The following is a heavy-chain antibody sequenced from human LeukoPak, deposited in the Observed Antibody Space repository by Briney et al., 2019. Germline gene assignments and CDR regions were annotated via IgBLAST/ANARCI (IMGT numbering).Heavy chain of an antibody. CDR2: IYYSGST. CDR1: GGSISSSSYY. CDR3: ARDRWEGYDILTGNFYQYGMDV. V-gene: IGHV4-39*07. Sequence: SETLSLTCTVSGGSISSSSYYWGWIRQPPGKGLEWIGGIYYSGSTYYNPSLKSRVTISVDTSKNPFSLNLSSVTAADTAVYYCARDRWEGYDILTGNFYQYGMDVWGQGTTVTVSS. D-gene: IGHD3-9*01. J-gene: IGHJ6*02.